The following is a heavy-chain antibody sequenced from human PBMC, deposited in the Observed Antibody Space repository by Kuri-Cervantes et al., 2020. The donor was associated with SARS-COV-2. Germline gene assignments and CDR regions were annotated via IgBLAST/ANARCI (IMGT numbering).Heavy chain of an antibody. Sequence: LILSCAASGFTFSSYAMHWVRQAPGKGLEGVAVISYDGSNKYYADSVKGRFTISRDNSKNKLYLQMSSLRAEDTAVYYCASDGYDSSGYYLDYWGQGTLVTVSS. CDR3: ASDGYDSSGYYLDY. D-gene: IGHD3-22*01. CDR1: GFTFSSYA. J-gene: IGHJ4*02. V-gene: IGHV3-30-3*01. CDR2: ISYDGSNK.